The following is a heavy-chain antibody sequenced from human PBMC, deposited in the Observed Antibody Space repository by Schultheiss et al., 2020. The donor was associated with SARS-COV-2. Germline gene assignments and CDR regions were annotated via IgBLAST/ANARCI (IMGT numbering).Heavy chain of an antibody. CDR2: ISYDGSNK. CDR3: AREVVEGFDY. V-gene: IGHV3-30*01. Sequence: GGSLRLSCAASGFTFSSYAMHWVRQAPGKGLEWVAVISYDGSNKYYADSVKGRFTISRDNSKNTLYLQMNSLRAEDTAVYYCAREVVEGFDYWGQGTLVTVAS. D-gene: IGHD2-2*01. J-gene: IGHJ4*02. CDR1: GFTFSSYA.